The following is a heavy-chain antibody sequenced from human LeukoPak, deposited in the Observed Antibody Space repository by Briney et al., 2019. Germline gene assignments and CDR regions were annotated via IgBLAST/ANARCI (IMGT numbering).Heavy chain of an antibody. CDR3: ARSLELVPGPESWFDP. J-gene: IGHJ5*02. Sequence: GGSRSLICAASGVPFSSFWMSWGREAAGMWLVGVANIKKDGSGKYYVDSVKGRFTISRDNAKNSLYLQMNSLRAEDTAVYYCARSLELVPGPESWFDPWGQGTLVIVSS. CDR2: IKKDGSGK. CDR1: GVPFSSFW. V-gene: IGHV3-7*01. D-gene: IGHD6-13*01.